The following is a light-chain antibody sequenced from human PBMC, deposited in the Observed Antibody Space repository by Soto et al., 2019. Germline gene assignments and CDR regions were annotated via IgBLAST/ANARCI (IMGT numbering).Light chain of an antibody. CDR1: QSVSSSY. Sequence: EIVLTQSPCTLSFSPGERATLSCRASQSVSSSYLAWYQQKPGQAPRLIIYGASSRANGIPDRFSGSGSGTDFTLTISRLEPEDFAVYYCQQYGSSPITFGQGTRLEI. CDR3: QQYGSSPIT. V-gene: IGKV3-20*01. CDR2: GAS. J-gene: IGKJ5*01.